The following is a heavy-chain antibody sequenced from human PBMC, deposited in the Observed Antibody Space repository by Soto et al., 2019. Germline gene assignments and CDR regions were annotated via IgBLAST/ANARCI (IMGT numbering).Heavy chain of an antibody. V-gene: IGHV3-15*01. CDR3: ARDPEKYSGSDLGIDY. Sequence: GGSLRLSCAASGFTFSNAWMSWVRQAPGKGLEWVGRIKSKTDGGTTDYAAPVKGRFTISRDDSKNSLYLQMNSLRAEDTAVYYCARDPEKYSGSDLGIDYWGQGTLVTVSS. CDR1: GFTFSNAW. J-gene: IGHJ4*02. CDR2: IKSKTDGGTT. D-gene: IGHD5-12*01.